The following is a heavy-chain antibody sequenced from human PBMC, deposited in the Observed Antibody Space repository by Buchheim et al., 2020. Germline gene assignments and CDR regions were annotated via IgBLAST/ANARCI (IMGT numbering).Heavy chain of an antibody. CDR3: AKVGQLWPWVDY. V-gene: IGHV3-23*01. CDR1: GFTFKKYA. CDR2: INSSGGNT. J-gene: IGHJ4*02. Sequence: EVQLLESGGNLVQPGGSLRLSCAASGFTFKKYAMSWVRQAPGKGLEWVSAINSSGGNTYYADSVKGRFSISRDNSKNTVFLQMNSLRAEDTAVYYCAKVGQLWPWVDYWGQGTL. D-gene: IGHD5-18*01.